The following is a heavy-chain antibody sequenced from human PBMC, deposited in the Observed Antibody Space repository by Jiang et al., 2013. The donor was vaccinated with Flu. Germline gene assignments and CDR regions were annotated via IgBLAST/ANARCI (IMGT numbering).Heavy chain of an antibody. V-gene: IGHV6-1*01. CDR1: GDSIFSTNVA. CDR3: ARGKYSSFDS. D-gene: IGHD6-19*01. CDR2: TYYNSKWYN. Sequence: QTLSLTCAISGDSIFSTNVAWNWIRQSPSRGLEWLGRTYYNSKWYNDYAVSVRSRITINPDTSRNQFSLQLNSVTPEDTAVYFCARGKYSSFDSWGQGTLVTVSS. J-gene: IGHJ4*02.